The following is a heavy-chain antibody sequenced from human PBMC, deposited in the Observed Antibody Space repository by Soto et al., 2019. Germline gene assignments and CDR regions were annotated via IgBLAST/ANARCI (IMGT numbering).Heavy chain of an antibody. CDR1: GYSFTNYW. Sequence: GESLKISCEGSGYSFTNYWIAWVRQMPGKGLEWIGIIYPGDSDTRYIPSFQGQVTISADKSISTAYLQWSSLKASDTAMYYCARLYHFDTSARSTGDSDYWGQGTQVTVSS. CDR2: IYPGDSDT. CDR3: ARLYHFDTSARSTGDSDY. J-gene: IGHJ4*02. D-gene: IGHD3-22*01. V-gene: IGHV5-51*01.